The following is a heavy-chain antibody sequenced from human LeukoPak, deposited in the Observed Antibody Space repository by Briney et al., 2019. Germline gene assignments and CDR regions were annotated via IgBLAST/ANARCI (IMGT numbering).Heavy chain of an antibody. J-gene: IGHJ3*01. CDR1: GYTFTTYG. Sequence: GASVKVSCKASGYTFTTYGISWVRQAPGQGLEWMGWVSGNNGNTNYAQKLQGRVTMTTDTSTNTAYMELRSLRSDDTAVYYRARDFFDVWGQGTMVTVSS. V-gene: IGHV1-18*01. CDR2: VSGNNGNT. CDR3: ARDFFDV.